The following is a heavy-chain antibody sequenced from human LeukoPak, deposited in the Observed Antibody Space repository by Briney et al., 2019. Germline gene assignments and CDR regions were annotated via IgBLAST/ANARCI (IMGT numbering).Heavy chain of an antibody. CDR2: IYYSGST. J-gene: IGHJ3*02. V-gene: IGHV4-39*07. CDR3: ARDLYSSRTNDAFVI. Sequence: SETPSLTCSVSGGSISSGSYYWGWIRQPPGKGLEWIGSIYYSGSTYYNPSLKSRVIISVDTSKNQFSLKLSSVTAADTAVYYCARDLYSSRTNDAFVIWGQGTMVTVSS. D-gene: IGHD6-13*01. CDR1: GGSISSGSYY.